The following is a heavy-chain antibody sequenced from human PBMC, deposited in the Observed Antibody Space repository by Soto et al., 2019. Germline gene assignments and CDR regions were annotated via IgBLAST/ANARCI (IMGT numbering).Heavy chain of an antibody. Sequence: QVQLVQSGAEVKKPGASVKVSCKASGYTFTSYDINWVRQATGQGLEWMGWMSPNSGETGYAQKFQGRVNMTRNTSISTAYMELSSLRSEDTAVYYCARAPHPSYFYYGMDVWGQGTTVTVSS. J-gene: IGHJ6*02. V-gene: IGHV1-8*01. CDR1: GYTFTSYD. CDR3: ARAPHPSYFYYGMDV. CDR2: MSPNSGET.